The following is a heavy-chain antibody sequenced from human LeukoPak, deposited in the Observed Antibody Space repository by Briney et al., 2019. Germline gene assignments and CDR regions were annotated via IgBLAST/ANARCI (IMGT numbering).Heavy chain of an antibody. J-gene: IGHJ6*03. D-gene: IGHD6-19*01. V-gene: IGHV3-66*01. CDR3: ARSEQFPYYMDV. CDR1: GFTASSNY. Sequence: GGSLRLSCAASGFTASSNYMSWVRQAPGKGLEWVSVIYSGGSTYYADSVKGRFTISRDNSKNTLYLQMNSLRAEDTAVYYCARSEQFPYYMDVWGKGTTVTVSS. CDR2: IYSGGST.